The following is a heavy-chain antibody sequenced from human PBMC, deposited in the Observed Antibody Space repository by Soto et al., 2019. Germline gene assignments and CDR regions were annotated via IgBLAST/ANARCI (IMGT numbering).Heavy chain of an antibody. CDR1: GYTFTSYV. J-gene: IGHJ4*02. CDR3: ERDGPPERDLVATIRCGAYY. Sequence: ASVKVSCKASGYTFTSYVISWVRQAPGQGLEWMGWISAYNGNTNYAQKLQGRVTMTTDTSTSTAYMELRSLRSDDTAVYYCERDGPPERDLVATIRCGAYYGGQGTLVTVS. V-gene: IGHV1-18*01. CDR2: ISAYNGNT. D-gene: IGHD5-12*01.